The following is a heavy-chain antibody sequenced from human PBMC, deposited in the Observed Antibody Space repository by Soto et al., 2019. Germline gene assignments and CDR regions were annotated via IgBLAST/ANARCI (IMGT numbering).Heavy chain of an antibody. CDR2: IYYSGST. CDR3: ARRSSSAQGDYYGMDV. V-gene: IGHV4-39*01. Sequence: SETLSLTCTVSGGSISSSSYYWGWIRQPPGKGLEWIGSIYYSGSTYYNPSLKSRVTISVDTSKNQFSLKLSSVTAADTAVYYCARRSSSAQGDYYGMDVWGQGTTVTVSS. CDR1: GGSISSSSYY. D-gene: IGHD6-13*01. J-gene: IGHJ6*02.